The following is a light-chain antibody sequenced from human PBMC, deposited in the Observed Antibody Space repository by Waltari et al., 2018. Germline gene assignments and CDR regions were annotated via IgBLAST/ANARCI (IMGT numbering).Light chain of an antibody. CDR1: QSISSW. J-gene: IGKJ1*01. V-gene: IGKV1-5*01. CDR2: EAS. Sequence: DIQMTQSPSTLSASVGDRVTITCRARQSISSWLAWYQQEPGKAPKLLIYEASSLESGVPSRFSGSGSGTEFTLTISSLQPDDFATYYCQQYNSYSPWTFGQVTKVEIK. CDR3: QQYNSYSPWT.